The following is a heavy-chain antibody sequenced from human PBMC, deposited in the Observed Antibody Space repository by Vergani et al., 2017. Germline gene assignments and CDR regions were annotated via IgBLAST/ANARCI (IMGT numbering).Heavy chain of an antibody. D-gene: IGHD5-18*01. CDR3: ARIAYSYGDYYYGMDV. J-gene: IGHJ6*02. Sequence: QVTLRESGPALVKPTQTLTLTCTFSGFSLSTSGMCVSWIRQPPGKALEWLARIDWDDDKYYSTSLKTRLTISKDTSKNQVVLTMTNMDPVDTATYYCARIAYSYGDYYYGMDVWGQWTTVTVSS. CDR1: GFSLSTSGMC. V-gene: IGHV2-70*15. CDR2: IDWDDDK.